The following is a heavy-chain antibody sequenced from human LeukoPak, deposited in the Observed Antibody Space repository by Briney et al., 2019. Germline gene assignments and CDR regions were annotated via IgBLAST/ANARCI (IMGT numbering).Heavy chain of an antibody. CDR3: ARAKVGARDYFDY. CDR1: GFTFSSYV. D-gene: IGHD1-26*01. V-gene: IGHV3-21*01. J-gene: IGHJ4*02. CDR2: ISSSSSYI. Sequence: GGSLRLSCAASGFTFSSYVMIWVRQAPGRGLEWVSSISSSSSYIYYVDSVKGRFTTSRDNVENSLYLQMNSLRAEDTAVYYCARAKVGARDYFDYWGQGTLVTVSS.